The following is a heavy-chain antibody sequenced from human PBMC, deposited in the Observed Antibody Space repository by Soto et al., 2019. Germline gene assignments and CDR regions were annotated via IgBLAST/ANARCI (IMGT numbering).Heavy chain of an antibody. CDR1: GGTFSSYA. D-gene: IGHD3-16*01. Sequence: QVQLVQSGAEVKKPGSSVKVSCKASGGTFSSYAISWVRQAPGQRLGWKGGTSPIFGTDNYAQTVQGRVTITADESTSTGSMELSRLSSEETAVYSCARRGGDGWFAPWGQGTLVTVSS. J-gene: IGHJ5*02. V-gene: IGHV1-69*12. CDR3: ARRGGDGWFAP. CDR2: TSPIFGTD.